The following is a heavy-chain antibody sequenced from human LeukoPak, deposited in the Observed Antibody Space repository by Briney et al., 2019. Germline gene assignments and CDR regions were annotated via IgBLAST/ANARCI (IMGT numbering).Heavy chain of an antibody. CDR2: INPNSGGT. D-gene: IGHD5-24*01. Sequence: ASVKVSCKASGYTFTGYYMHWVRQAPGQGLEWMGWINPNSGGTNYAQKFQGRVTMTRDTSITTAYMGLSRLRSDDTAVYYCARDGDGYNLFDYWGQGTLVTVSS. V-gene: IGHV1-2*02. CDR1: GYTFTGYY. CDR3: ARDGDGYNLFDY. J-gene: IGHJ4*02.